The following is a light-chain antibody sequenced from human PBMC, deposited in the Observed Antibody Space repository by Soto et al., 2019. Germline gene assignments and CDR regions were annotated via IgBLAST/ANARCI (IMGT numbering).Light chain of an antibody. CDR1: QSVSSY. CDR2: DAS. V-gene: IGKV3-11*01. CDR3: QQRSDRPPIT. J-gene: IGKJ5*01. Sequence: ETVLTQLPATLSSSPGERATLSCRASQSVSSYLAWYQQKPGQAPRLLIYDASNRATGIPARFSGSGSGTDFTLTISSLEPEDFAVYYCQQRSDRPPITFGQGTRLEI.